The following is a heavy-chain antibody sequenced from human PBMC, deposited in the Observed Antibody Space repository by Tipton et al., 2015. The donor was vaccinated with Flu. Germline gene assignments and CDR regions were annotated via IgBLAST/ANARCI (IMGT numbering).Heavy chain of an antibody. D-gene: IGHD4-17*01. CDR2: VYYVGKT. Sequence: TLSLTCSVSGGSWSSYYWGWIRQPPGKGLQWIGSVYYVGKTFYNPSLRSRVTVSADSSNSQFSLKLKSVTAADTAVYYCASLKHYGDYGFDYWGQGTLVTVSS. CDR3: ASLKHYGDYGFDY. CDR1: GGSWSSYY. J-gene: IGHJ4*02. V-gene: IGHV4-39*01.